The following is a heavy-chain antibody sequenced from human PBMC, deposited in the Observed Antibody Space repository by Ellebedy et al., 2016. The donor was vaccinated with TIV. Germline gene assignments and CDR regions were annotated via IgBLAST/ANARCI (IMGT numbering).Heavy chain of an antibody. Sequence: MPGGSLRLSCTVTGGSIRSYYWSWMRQPAGKGLEWIGRIYTSGSTNYNPSLKSRVTLSIDTSMNQFSLKLKSVTAADTAVYYCARGFYGDYAAPSYYYGMDVWGKGTTVTVSS. V-gene: IGHV4-4*07. CDR2: IYTSGST. CDR1: GGSIRSYY. D-gene: IGHD4-17*01. CDR3: ARGFYGDYAAPSYYYGMDV. J-gene: IGHJ6*04.